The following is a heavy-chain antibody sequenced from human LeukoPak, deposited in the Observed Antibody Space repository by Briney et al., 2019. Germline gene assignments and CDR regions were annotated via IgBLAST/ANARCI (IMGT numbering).Heavy chain of an antibody. CDR3: ARGTGYYDFWSGPNWFDP. J-gene: IGHJ5*02. D-gene: IGHD3-3*01. Sequence: SETLSLTCAVYGGSFSGYYWSWIRQTPGKGLEWIGEINHSGSTNSNPSLKSRVTISVDTSKNQFSLKLSSVTAADTAVYYCARGTGYYDFWSGPNWFDPWGQGTLVTVSS. CDR2: INHSGST. CDR1: GGSFSGYY. V-gene: IGHV4-34*01.